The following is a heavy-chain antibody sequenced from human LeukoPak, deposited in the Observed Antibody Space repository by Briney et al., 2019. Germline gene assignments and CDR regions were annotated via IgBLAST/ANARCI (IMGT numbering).Heavy chain of an antibody. Sequence: ASVKVSCKASGYTFTSYGISWVRQAPGQGLEWMGWISAYNGNTNYAQKLQGRVTMTTDTSTSTAYMEVRRLRSDDTAVYYCARGPCSSTSCHVSYYYYMDVWGKGTTVTVSS. J-gene: IGHJ6*03. V-gene: IGHV1-18*01. CDR2: ISAYNGNT. D-gene: IGHD2-2*01. CDR1: GYTFTSYG. CDR3: ARGPCSSTSCHVSYYYYMDV.